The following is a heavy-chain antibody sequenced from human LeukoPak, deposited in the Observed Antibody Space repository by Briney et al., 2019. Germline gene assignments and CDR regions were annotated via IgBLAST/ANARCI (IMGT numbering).Heavy chain of an antibody. V-gene: IGHV1-18*01. D-gene: IGHD2-2*01. J-gene: IGHJ4*02. CDR1: GYTFTSYG. CDR3: AREGGYCSSTSCYEHYFDY. CDR2: ISAYKGNT. Sequence: GASVKVSCKASGYTFTSYGISWVRQAPGQGLEWMGWISAYKGNTNYAQKLQGRVTMTTDTSTSTAYMELRSLRSDDTAVYYCAREGGYCSSTSCYEHYFDYWGQGTLVTVSS.